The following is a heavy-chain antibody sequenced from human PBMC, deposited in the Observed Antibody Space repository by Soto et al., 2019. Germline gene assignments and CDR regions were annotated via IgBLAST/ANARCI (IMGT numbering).Heavy chain of an antibody. J-gene: IGHJ6*02. CDR3: ANLPVGDYSRGLGRNYYYYGMDV. CDR1: GFTFSSYA. Sequence: GSLRLSCAASGFTFSSYAMSWVRQAPGKGLEWVSAISGSGGSTYYADSVKGRFTISRDNSKNTLYLQMNSLRAEDTAVYYCANLPVGDYSRGLGRNYYYYGMDVWGQGTTVTVSS. CDR2: ISGSGGST. V-gene: IGHV3-23*01. D-gene: IGHD4-17*01.